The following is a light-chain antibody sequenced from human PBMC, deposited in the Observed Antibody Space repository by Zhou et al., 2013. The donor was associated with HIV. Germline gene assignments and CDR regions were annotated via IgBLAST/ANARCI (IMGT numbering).Light chain of an antibody. J-gene: IGKJ5*01. CDR2: EAS. Sequence: EIVLTQSPATLSLSPGERATLSCRASQSVTSYLAWYQQKLGQAPRLLIYEASNRATGTPTRFRGSGSGTDFTLTISSLEPEDFAVYYCQQRSNWPITFGQGTRLEIK. CDR3: QQRSNWPIT. V-gene: IGKV3-11*01. CDR1: QSVTSY.